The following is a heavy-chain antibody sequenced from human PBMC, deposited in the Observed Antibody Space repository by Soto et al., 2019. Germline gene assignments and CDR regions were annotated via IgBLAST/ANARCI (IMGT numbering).Heavy chain of an antibody. CDR3: ARGGKWDGCEYCLVY. CDR1: GYTFASYY. D-gene: IGHD1-26*01. Sequence: ASVKVSCKASGYTFASYYMHWVRQAPGQGLEWMGIINPSGGGTSSAQKFQGRVILTRDTSTSTVYMELSSLRSEDTAVYYCARGGKWDGCEYCLVYWGQGTLVTVSS. CDR2: INPSGGGT. V-gene: IGHV1-46*01. J-gene: IGHJ4*01.